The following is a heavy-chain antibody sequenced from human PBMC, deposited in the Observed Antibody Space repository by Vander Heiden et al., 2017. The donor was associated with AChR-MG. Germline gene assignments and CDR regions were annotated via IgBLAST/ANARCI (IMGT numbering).Heavy chain of an antibody. CDR3: ARCARP. J-gene: IGHJ5*02. CDR1: GYTFTSND. CDR2: MNPDSGNT. Sequence: QVQLVQSGAEVKKPGASVKVSCKASGYTFTSNDINWVRQAPGQGLEWVGWMNPDSGNTGYAQRLQGRVSLTTETSINTAYMELSSLRFEDTAVYFCARCARPWGQGTLGTVSS. V-gene: IGHV1-8*01.